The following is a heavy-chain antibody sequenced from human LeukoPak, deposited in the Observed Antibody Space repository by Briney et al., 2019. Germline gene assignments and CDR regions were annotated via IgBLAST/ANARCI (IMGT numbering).Heavy chain of an antibody. CDR1: GGSISTHY. V-gene: IGHV4-59*11. Sequence: SETLSLTCTVSGGSISTHYWSWIRQPPGKGLEWIGYIYYSGSTNYNPSLKSRVTISVDTSKNQFSLNLSSVTAADTAVYYCARDSSSSWHFDVWGRGTLVTVSS. CDR3: ARDSSSSWHFDV. D-gene: IGHD6-13*01. J-gene: IGHJ2*01. CDR2: IYYSGST.